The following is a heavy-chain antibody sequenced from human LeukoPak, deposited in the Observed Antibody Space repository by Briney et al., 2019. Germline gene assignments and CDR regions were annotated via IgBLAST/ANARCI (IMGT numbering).Heavy chain of an antibody. CDR1: GGSISSYY. V-gene: IGHV4-59*01. CDR2: IYYSGST. Sequence: SETLSLTCTVSGGSISSYYWSWIRQPPGQGLEGIGYIYYSGSTNYNPSLKSQVTISVDTSKNQFSLKLSSVTAADTAVYYCASSLSYCSSTSCYGLGFGFWGQGTLVTVSS. CDR3: ASSLSYCSSTSCYGLGFGF. J-gene: IGHJ4*02. D-gene: IGHD2-2*01.